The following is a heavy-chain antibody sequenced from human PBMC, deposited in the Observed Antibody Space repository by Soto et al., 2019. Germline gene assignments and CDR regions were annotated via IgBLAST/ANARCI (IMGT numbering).Heavy chain of an antibody. V-gene: IGHV5-51*01. D-gene: IGHD1-1*01. CDR1: GYSFTSYW. CDR3: ARFVQVRPERTGQAIPNWFDP. J-gene: IGHJ5*02. Sequence: GESLKISCKGSGYSFTSYWIGWVRQMPGKGLEWMGIIYPGDSDTRYSPSFQGQVTISADKSISTAYLQWSSLKASDTAMYYCARFVQVRPERTGQAIPNWFDPWGQGTLVTVSS. CDR2: IYPGDSDT.